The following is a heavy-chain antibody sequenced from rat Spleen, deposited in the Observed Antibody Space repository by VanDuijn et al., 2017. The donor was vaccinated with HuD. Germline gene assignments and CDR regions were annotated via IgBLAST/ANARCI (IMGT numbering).Heavy chain of an antibody. J-gene: IGHJ2*01. CDR1: GLSLTSNS. V-gene: IGHV2-47*01. Sequence: QVQLKESGPGLVQPSQTLSLTCTVSGLSLTSNSVSWILQPPGKGLEWMGLIRSNGGTDYSSTIKSRLSISRDTSKSQVFLKLNSLQTEDTAMYFCDRMAHYYYDGTYYPSYWGQGVMVTVSS. D-gene: IGHD1-12*02. CDR2: IRSNGGT. CDR3: DRMAHYYYDGTYYPSY.